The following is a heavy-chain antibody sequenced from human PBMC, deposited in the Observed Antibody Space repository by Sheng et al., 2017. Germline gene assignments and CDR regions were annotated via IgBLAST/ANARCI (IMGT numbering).Heavy chain of an antibody. J-gene: IGHJ6*02. CDR3: ARGMGDSTLSPPLYGMDV. CDR2: ILPFSGTA. Sequence: QVQLVQSGAEVKKPGSSVKVSCKASGGSFSNYTISWVRQAPGQGLEWLGGILPFSGTANYAQNFQGRVTITADESTITAYMELNSLRFEDTAVYYCARGMGDSTLSPPLYGMDVWGQGTTVTVS. D-gene: IGHD2-21*02. V-gene: IGHV1-69*13. CDR1: GGSFSNYT.